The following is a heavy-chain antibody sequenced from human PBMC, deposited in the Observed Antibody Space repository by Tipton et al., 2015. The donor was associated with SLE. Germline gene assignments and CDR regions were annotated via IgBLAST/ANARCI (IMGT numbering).Heavy chain of an antibody. J-gene: IGHJ2*01. D-gene: IGHD4-17*01. Sequence: LRLSCSVSGDSISSNNFFWTWIRRPAGKGLEWIGRVYGGGTPDYRPSLKSRVSVSVDTSKNQFSLNRTSVTAADTAVYFCARLVPYYGDSGWYFDLWGRGTLVTVSA. CDR1: GDSISSNNFF. CDR2: VYGGGTP. V-gene: IGHV4-61*02. CDR3: ARLVPYYGDSGWYFDL.